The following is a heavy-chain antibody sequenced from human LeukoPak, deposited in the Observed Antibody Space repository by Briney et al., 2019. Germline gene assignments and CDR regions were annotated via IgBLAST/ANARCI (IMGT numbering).Heavy chain of an antibody. Sequence: GGSLRLSCAASGITVSSNYMSWVRQAPGKGLEWVSVIYSGGSTYYADSVKGRFTISRDNSKNTLYLQMNSLRAEDTAVYYCARVPSRSFDYWGQGTLVTVSS. CDR3: ARVPSRSFDY. D-gene: IGHD2-2*01. CDR2: IYSGGST. J-gene: IGHJ4*02. V-gene: IGHV3-66*01. CDR1: GITVSSNY.